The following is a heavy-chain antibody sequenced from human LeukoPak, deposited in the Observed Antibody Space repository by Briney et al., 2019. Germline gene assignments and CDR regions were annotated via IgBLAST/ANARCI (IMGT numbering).Heavy chain of an antibody. CDR2: INPNSGGT. J-gene: IGHJ6*04. V-gene: IGHV1-2*02. Sequence: ASVKVSCKASGYTFTCYYMHWVRQAPGQGLEWMGWINPNSGGTNYAQKFQGRVTMTRDTTISTAYMEPSRLRSDDTAVYYCARDVLRYSLDVWGKGTTVTVSS. CDR3: ARDVLRYSLDV. D-gene: IGHD3-9*01. CDR1: GYTFTCYY.